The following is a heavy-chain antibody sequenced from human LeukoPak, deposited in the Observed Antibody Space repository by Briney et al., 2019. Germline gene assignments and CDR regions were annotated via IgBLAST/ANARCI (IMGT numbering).Heavy chain of an antibody. CDR1: GYTFTSYD. CDR3: ARKGLLGSGQSWFDP. V-gene: IGHV1-8*01. Sequence: GASVKVSCKASGYTFTSYDINWVRQASGQGLEWMGWMNPNSGNTASAQKFQGRVTMTTNTSISTAYMELTGLRSEDTAMYFCARKGLLGSGQSWFDPWGQGTLVTVSS. J-gene: IGHJ5*02. CDR2: MNPNSGNT. D-gene: IGHD2-15*01.